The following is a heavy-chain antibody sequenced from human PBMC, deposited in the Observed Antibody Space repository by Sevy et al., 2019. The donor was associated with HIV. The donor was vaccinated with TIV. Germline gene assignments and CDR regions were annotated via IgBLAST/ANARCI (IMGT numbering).Heavy chain of an antibody. CDR1: GFTFSSYA. Sequence: GGSLRLSCAASGFTFSSYAMHWVRQAPGKGLEWVAVISYDGSNKYYADSVKGRFTISRDNSKNTLYLQMNSLRAEDTAVYYCARDGSGWCFVYYFDYWGQGTLVTVSS. D-gene: IGHD6-19*01. J-gene: IGHJ4*02. V-gene: IGHV3-30-3*01. CDR2: ISYDGSNK. CDR3: ARDGSGWCFVYYFDY.